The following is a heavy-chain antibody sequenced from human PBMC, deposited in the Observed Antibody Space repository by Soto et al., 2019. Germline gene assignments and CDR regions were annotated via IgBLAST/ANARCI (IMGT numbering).Heavy chain of an antibody. J-gene: IGHJ6*02. D-gene: IGHD3-9*01. V-gene: IGHV2-26*01. CDR2: IFSDNER. CDR1: GFSLTTGKMG. CDR3: ARMKVDSYQFYYAMDV. Sequence: GPTLVNPTETLTLTCTVSGFSLTTGKMGVSWIRQPPGKALEWLAHIFSDNERSYSTSLQGRLTISKDTSGSQVVLSMTNVDPVDTATYYCARMKVDSYQFYYAMDVWGQGTTVTVSS.